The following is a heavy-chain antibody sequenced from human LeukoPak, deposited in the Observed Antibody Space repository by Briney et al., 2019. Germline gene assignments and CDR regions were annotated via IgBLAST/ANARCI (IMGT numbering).Heavy chain of an antibody. CDR3: AKVGSSSDWFDP. D-gene: IGHD6-13*01. V-gene: IGHV3-30*02. Sequence: GGSLRLSCAAPGFTFSSYGMHWVRQAPRKGLEWVAFIRYDGSNKYYADSVKGRFTISRDNSKNTLYLQMNSLRAEDTAVYYCAKVGSSSDWFDPWGQGTLVTVSS. CDR2: IRYDGSNK. J-gene: IGHJ5*02. CDR1: GFTFSSYG.